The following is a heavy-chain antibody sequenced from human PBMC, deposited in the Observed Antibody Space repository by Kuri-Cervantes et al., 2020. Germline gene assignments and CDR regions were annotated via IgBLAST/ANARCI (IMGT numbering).Heavy chain of an antibody. CDR1: GFTFSSYS. J-gene: IGHJ4*02. CDR2: ISSSSTI. V-gene: IGHV3-48*02. CDR3: ASVYSYGYIPL. Sequence: GESLKISCAASGFTFSSYSMNWVRQAPGKGLEWVSYISSSSTIYYADSVKGRFTISRDNAKNSLYLQMNSLRDEDTAVYYCASVYSYGYIPLWGQGTLVTVSS. D-gene: IGHD5-18*01.